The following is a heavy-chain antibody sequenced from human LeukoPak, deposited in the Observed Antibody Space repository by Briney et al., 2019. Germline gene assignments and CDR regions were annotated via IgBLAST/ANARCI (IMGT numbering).Heavy chain of an antibody. CDR2: VSGSGGST. D-gene: IGHD3-22*01. CDR1: GFTFSSYA. Sequence: GGSLRLSCAASGFTFSSYAMSWVRQAPGKGVEWVSTVSGSGGSTYYADSVKGRFTISRDNSKNTLYLQMNSLRAEDTAVYYCAKGGDSSGYHTTFDYWGQGTLVTVSS. V-gene: IGHV3-23*01. J-gene: IGHJ4*02. CDR3: AKGGDSSGYHTTFDY.